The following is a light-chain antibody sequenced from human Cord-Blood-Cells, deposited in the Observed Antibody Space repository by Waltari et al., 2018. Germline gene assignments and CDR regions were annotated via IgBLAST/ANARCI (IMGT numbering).Light chain of an antibody. CDR1: ALPKQY. Sequence: VSPGQTARITCSGDALPKQYAYWYQQKPGQAPVLVIYKDSERPSGIPERFSGSSSGTTVTLTISGVRAEDEADYYCQSADSSGTYPVFGTGTKVTVL. V-gene: IGLV3-25*01. CDR2: KDS. CDR3: QSADSSGTYPV. J-gene: IGLJ1*01.